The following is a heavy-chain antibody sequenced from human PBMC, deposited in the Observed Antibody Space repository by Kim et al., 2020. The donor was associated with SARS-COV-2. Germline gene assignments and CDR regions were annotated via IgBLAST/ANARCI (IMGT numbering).Heavy chain of an antibody. V-gene: IGHV3-7*04. CDR3: ARDTPFAGEGYYYYGMDF. Sequence: KGRFTISRDNAQNSLYLQMNSRRAEDTAVYYCARDTPFAGEGYYYYGMDFWGQGTTVTVSS. J-gene: IGHJ6*02. D-gene: IGHD7-27*01.